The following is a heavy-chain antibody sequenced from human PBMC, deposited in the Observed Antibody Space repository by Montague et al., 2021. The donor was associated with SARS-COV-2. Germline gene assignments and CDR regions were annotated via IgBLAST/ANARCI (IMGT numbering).Heavy chain of an antibody. CDR3: ARLRGDYGGTYDTFDI. CDR2: IYYSGST. V-gene: IGHV4-39*01. Sequence: ETLSLTCTVSGVSISSRSYYWGWIRQPPGKGLEWIGSIYYSGSTYYNPSLKSRVTISVDTSKNQFPLKLSSVTAADTAVDSCARLRGDYGGTYDTFDIWGQGTMVTVSS. D-gene: IGHD4-23*01. CDR1: GVSISSRSYY. J-gene: IGHJ3*02.